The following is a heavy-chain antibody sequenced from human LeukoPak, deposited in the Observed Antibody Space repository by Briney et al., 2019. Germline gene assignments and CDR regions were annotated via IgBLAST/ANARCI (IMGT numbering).Heavy chain of an antibody. CDR1: GFTFDDYA. Sequence: PGGSLRLSCAASGFTFDDYAMHWVRQAPGKGLEWVSGISWNSGSIGYADSVKGRFTISRDNSKNTLYLQMNSLRAEDTAVYYCAKDYPPSKGSAAAIGYWGQGTLVTVSS. D-gene: IGHD2-2*02. CDR3: AKDYPPSKGSAAAIGY. J-gene: IGHJ4*02. V-gene: IGHV3-9*01. CDR2: ISWNSGSI.